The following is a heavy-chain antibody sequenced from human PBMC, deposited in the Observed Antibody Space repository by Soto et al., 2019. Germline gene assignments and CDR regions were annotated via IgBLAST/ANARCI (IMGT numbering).Heavy chain of an antibody. Sequence: PGGSLRLSCAASGFTFSSYAMSWFRQAPGKGREWVSAISGSGVSTYYADSVKGRFTISRDNSKNPRYLRMNSLRAEDTAVYYCEKDKQSVAPGAEYFPPWGQGPLVTAPQ. D-gene: IGHD6-19*01. CDR1: GFTFSSYA. V-gene: IGHV3-23*01. J-gene: IGHJ1*01. CDR3: EKDKQSVAPGAEYFPP. CDR2: ISGSGVST.